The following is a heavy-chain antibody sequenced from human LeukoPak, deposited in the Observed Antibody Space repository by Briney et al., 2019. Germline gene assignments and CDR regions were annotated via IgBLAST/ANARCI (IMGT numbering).Heavy chain of an antibody. J-gene: IGHJ1*01. CDR1: GASISTYY. CDR2: LYYSGST. CDR3: ARVRGTFQTD. V-gene: IGHV4-59*01. Sequence: PSETLSLTCTVSGASISTYYWSWIRQPPGKGLEWIGYLYYSGSTTYSPSLKSRVTMSVDTSKSQFSLKLNSVTAADTAIYYCARVRGTFQTDCGQGTLVTVSS. D-gene: IGHD2/OR15-2a*01.